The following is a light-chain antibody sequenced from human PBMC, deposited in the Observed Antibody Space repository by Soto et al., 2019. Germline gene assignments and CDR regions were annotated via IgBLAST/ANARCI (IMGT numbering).Light chain of an antibody. J-gene: IGLJ1*01. CDR3: SSYTINTLYV. CDR1: ISDVTGYNY. V-gene: IGLV2-14*01. CDR2: EVS. Sequence: QSALTQPASVSGSPGQSITISCTGTISDVTGYNYVSWYQQHPGKAPKLMIYEVSNRPLGVSNRFSGSKSGNTASLTISGLQTEDEADYYCSSYTINTLYVFGTGTKVTVL.